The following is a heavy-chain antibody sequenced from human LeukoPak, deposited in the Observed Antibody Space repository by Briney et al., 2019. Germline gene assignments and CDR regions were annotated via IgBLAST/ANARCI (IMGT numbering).Heavy chain of an antibody. J-gene: IGHJ3*01. D-gene: IGHD1-1*01. CDR2: IKSTTSGGTT. V-gene: IGHV3-15*01. CDR3: ATYNRKDAFDF. CDR1: GFTFSSSA. Sequence: GGSLRLSCAASGFTFSSSAMSWVRQAPGKGLEWVGRIKSTTSGGTTDYAAPVKGRFSISRDDSKNMLYLQMNSLKTEDTAVYHCATYNRKDAFDFWGRGTMVTVSS.